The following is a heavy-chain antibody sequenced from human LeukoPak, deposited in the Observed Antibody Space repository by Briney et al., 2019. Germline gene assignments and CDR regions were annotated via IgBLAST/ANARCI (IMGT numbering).Heavy chain of an antibody. CDR1: GGTFSSYA. J-gene: IGHJ4*02. Sequence: SVKVSCKASGGTFSSYAISWVRPAPGQGLEWMGRIIPILGIANYAQKFQGRVTITADKSTSTAYMELSSLRSEDTAVYYCARGSGYHDYWGQGTLVTVSS. D-gene: IGHD3-22*01. CDR3: ARGSGYHDY. CDR2: IIPILGIA. V-gene: IGHV1-69*04.